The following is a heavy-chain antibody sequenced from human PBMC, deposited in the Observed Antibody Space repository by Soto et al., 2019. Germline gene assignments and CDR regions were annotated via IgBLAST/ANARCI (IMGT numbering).Heavy chain of an antibody. D-gene: IGHD1-1*01. CDR1: GFTFSSYG. J-gene: IGHJ6*03. V-gene: IGHV3-30*18. Sequence: GGSLRLSCAASGFTFSSYGMHWVRQAPGKGLEWVAVISYDGSNKYYADSVKGRFTISRDNSKNTLYLQMNSLRAEDTAVYYCAKGENWNDDPYYYYMDVWGKGTTVTVSS. CDR3: AKGENWNDDPYYYYMDV. CDR2: ISYDGSNK.